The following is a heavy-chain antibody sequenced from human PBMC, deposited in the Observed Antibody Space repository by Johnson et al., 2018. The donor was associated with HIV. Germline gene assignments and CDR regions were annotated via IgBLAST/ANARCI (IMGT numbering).Heavy chain of an antibody. V-gene: IGHV3-30*03. CDR3: ARVLVPTGDGFDI. CDR1: GFNFSTYD. CDR2: TSYDGSNT. J-gene: IGHJ3*02. Sequence: QVQLVESGGGVVQPGRSLRLSCLTYGFNFSTYDMHCVRQAPGKGLEWVAVTSYDGSNTYYGDSVKGRFTISRDNSKNTLYLQMNSLSAEDMAVYYCARVLVPTGDGFDIWGQGTMVTVSS. D-gene: IGHD5-12*01.